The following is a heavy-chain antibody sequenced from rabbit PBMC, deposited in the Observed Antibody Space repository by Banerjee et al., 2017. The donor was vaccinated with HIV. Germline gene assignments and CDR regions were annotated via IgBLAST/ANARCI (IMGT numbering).Heavy chain of an antibody. Sequence: QEQLVESGGGLVQPEGSLTLTCTASGFSFSSSYYMCWVRQAPGKGLEWIACIYAGSSGSTYYASWAKGRFAISKTSTTVDLQMNSLTAADTATYFCARVYNSAFRLWGQGTLVTVS. D-gene: IGHD4-1*01. CDR2: IYAGSSGST. CDR1: GFSFSSSYY. CDR3: ARVYNSAFRL. V-gene: IGHV1S45*01. J-gene: IGHJ3*01.